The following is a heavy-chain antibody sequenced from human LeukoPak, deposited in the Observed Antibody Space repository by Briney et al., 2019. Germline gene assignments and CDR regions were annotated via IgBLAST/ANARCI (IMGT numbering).Heavy chain of an antibody. CDR2: INTNTGNP. D-gene: IGHD3-10*01. CDR3: ARNNADGEGRFSY. CDR1: GYSFIKYD. V-gene: IGHV7-4-1*02. J-gene: IGHJ4*02. Sequence: ASVKVSCKASGYSFIKYDMNWVRQAPGQGLEWMGWINTNTGNPTYAQGFTGRFVFSLDTSVSTAYLQISGLKAEDTAVNYCARNNADGEGRFSYWGQGTLVTVSS.